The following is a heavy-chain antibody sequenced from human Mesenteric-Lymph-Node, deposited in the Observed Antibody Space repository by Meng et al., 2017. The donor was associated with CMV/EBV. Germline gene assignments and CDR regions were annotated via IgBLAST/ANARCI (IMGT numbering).Heavy chain of an antibody. Sequence: ASVKVSCKASGYTFTSYGISWVRQAPGQGLEWMGIINPSGGSTSYAQRLQGRVTMTRDTSTRTVYMELSSLRSEDTAVYYCARDLSRGSYYGYWGQGTLVTVSS. D-gene: IGHD1-26*01. J-gene: IGHJ4*02. CDR1: GYTFTSYG. CDR2: INPSGGST. V-gene: IGHV1-46*04. CDR3: ARDLSRGSYYGY.